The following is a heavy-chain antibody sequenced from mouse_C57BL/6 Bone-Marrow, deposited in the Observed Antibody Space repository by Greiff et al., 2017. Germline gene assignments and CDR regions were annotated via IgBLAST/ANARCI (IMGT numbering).Heavy chain of an antibody. J-gene: IGHJ3*01. CDR1: GFTFSSYA. V-gene: IGHV5-4*01. D-gene: IGHD1-1*01. Sequence: EVKLMESGGGLVKPGGSLKLSCAASGFTFSSYAMSWVRQTPEKRLEWVATISDGGSYTYYPDNVKGRFTISRDNAKNNLYLQMSHLKSEDTAMYYCARDLAGSSYWFAYWGQGTLVTVSA. CDR2: ISDGGSYT. CDR3: ARDLAGSSYWFAY.